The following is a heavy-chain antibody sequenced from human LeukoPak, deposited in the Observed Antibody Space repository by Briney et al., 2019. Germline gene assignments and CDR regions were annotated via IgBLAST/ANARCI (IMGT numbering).Heavy chain of an antibody. J-gene: IGHJ4*02. CDR2: INTDGSST. Sequence: GGSLRLSCAASGFXFSTYWIHWVRPAPGKGLVWVSRINTDGSSTTYADSVKGRFTLSRDNASNTLFLQMNSLRAEDTAVYYCARDPKNNYFDYWGQGTLVTVSS. CDR1: GFXFSTYW. CDR3: ARDPKNNYFDY. V-gene: IGHV3-74*01.